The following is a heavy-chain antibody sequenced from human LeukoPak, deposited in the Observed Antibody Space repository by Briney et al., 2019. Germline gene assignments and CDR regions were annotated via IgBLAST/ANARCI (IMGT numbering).Heavy chain of an antibody. CDR3: ARDMTVVVITTGGFDY. Sequence: GGSLRLSCVASGLTLSNYGMHWVRQAPGKGQVWVAIIWYDGSNKYYADSVKGRFSISRDNSKSTLYLQMNSLRAEDTAVYYCARDMTVVVITTGGFDYWGQGALVTVSS. J-gene: IGHJ4*02. V-gene: IGHV3-33*01. CDR1: GLTLSNYG. CDR2: IWYDGSNK. D-gene: IGHD3-22*01.